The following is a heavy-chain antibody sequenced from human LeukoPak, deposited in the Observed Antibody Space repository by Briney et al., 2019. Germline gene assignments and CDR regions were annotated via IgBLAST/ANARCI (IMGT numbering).Heavy chain of an antibody. D-gene: IGHD2-21*02. CDR2: MKQDGSEK. CDR3: ARDCGGDCYSDAFDI. Sequence: GGSLRLSCAASGFTFSSYWMSWVRQAPGKGLEWVANMKQDGSEKYYVDSVKGRFTISRDNAKNSLYLQMNSLRAEDTAVYYCARDCGGDCYSDAFDIWGQGTMVTVSS. CDR1: GFTFSSYW. J-gene: IGHJ3*02. V-gene: IGHV3-7*01.